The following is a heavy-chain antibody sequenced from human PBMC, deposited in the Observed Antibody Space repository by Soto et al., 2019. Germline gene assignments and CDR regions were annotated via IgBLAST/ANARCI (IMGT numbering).Heavy chain of an antibody. J-gene: IGHJ5*02. Sequence: LSLTCAVSGYSISSGYYLGWLRQPPGKGLECIGSIYHGGSTYYNPSLNSRVTLSIDMTNNHVSLILNSVTAADTAVYYCARVGPWVPYYYDSSPYTFENWFDPWGQGTLVTVSS. V-gene: IGHV4-38-2*01. CDR1: GYSISSGYY. D-gene: IGHD3-22*01. CDR2: IYHGGST. CDR3: ARVGPWVPYYYDSSPYTFENWFDP.